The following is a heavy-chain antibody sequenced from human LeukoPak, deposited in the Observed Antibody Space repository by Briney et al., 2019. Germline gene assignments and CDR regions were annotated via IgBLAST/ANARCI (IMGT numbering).Heavy chain of an antibody. Sequence: GGSPRLSCAASGFTFSSYAMSWVRQAPGKGLEWVSAISGSGGSTYYADSVKGRFTISRDNSKNTLYLQMNSLRAEDTAVYYCAKDGRKWELLQDWGQGTLVTVSS. D-gene: IGHD1-26*01. CDR2: ISGSGGST. CDR3: AKDGRKWELLQD. V-gene: IGHV3-23*01. J-gene: IGHJ4*02. CDR1: GFTFSSYA.